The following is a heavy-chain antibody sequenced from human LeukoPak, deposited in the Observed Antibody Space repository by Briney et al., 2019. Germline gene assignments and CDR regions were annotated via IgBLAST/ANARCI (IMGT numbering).Heavy chain of an antibody. V-gene: IGHV4-34*01. CDR2: INHSGST. CDR1: VGSFSGYY. Sequence: SETLSLTCVVYVGSFSGYYWSWIRQPPGKGLEWIGEINHSGSTNYNPSLKSRVTISVDTSKNQFSLKLSSVTAADTAVYYCARGPRGGFDPWGQGTLVTVSS. CDR3: ARGPRGGFDP. J-gene: IGHJ5*02.